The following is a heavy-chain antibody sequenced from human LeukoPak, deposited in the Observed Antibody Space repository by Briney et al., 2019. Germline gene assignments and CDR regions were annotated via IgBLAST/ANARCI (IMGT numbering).Heavy chain of an antibody. Sequence: GASVKVSCKASGYTFSSYGFTWVRQAPGQGLEWMGWISGHNGNTNYAQKFQGRVTMTTDTSTSTAYMELRSLRSDDTAVYYCASGWRYDSSGLFYWGQGTLVTVSS. CDR3: ASGWRYDSSGLFY. D-gene: IGHD3-22*01. CDR1: GYTFSSYG. CDR2: ISGHNGNT. V-gene: IGHV1-18*01. J-gene: IGHJ4*02.